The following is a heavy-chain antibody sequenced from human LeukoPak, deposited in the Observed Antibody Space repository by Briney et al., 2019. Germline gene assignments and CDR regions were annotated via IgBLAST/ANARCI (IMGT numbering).Heavy chain of an antibody. CDR1: GFTFRSYE. CDR3: ARALDYYGSSGHNLNYFDS. CDR2: IRSYGTI. V-gene: IGHV3-48*03. J-gene: IGHJ4*01. Sequence: GGSLRLSCAASGFTFRSYEMNGVRQAPGKGLEGISYIRSYGTIYYAVSVKGRFRTSRDNARDSLYLEMNSLRAEATAVYYCARALDYYGSSGHNLNYFDSWGQGTLVIVSS. D-gene: IGHD3-22*01.